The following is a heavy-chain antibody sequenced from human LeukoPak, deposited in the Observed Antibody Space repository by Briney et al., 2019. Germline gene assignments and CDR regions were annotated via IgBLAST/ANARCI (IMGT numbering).Heavy chain of an antibody. J-gene: IGHJ5*02. CDR3: ARAPSSLLRWSWFDP. CDR2: TSTSYSGDT. V-gene: IGHV4-59*12. CDR1: GVSISSYY. D-gene: IGHD1-1*01. Sequence: SETLSLTCTVSGVSISSYYWSWIRQSPGKGLEWIGYTSTSYSGDTNYNPFLESRVTISVDRSKNQFSLKLSSVTAADTAVYYCARAPSSLLRWSWFDPWGQGTLVTVSS.